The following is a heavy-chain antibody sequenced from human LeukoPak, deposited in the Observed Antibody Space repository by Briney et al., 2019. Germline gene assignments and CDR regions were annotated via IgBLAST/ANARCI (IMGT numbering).Heavy chain of an antibody. D-gene: IGHD1-26*01. Sequence: GGSLRLSCPATGFTFSDYNMRWIRQAPGKGLEWVSSISRSGSTKYYADSVKGRFTISRDNSKNTLYLQMNSLRAEDTAVYYCANHPLGRELLPYDYWGQGTLVTVSS. CDR2: ISRSGSTK. CDR3: ANHPLGRELLPYDY. V-gene: IGHV3-11*01. J-gene: IGHJ4*02. CDR1: GFTFSDYN.